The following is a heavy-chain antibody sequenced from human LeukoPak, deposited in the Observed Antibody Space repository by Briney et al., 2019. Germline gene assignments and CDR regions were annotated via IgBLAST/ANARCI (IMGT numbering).Heavy chain of an antibody. CDR3: ARDVTENEQQLLHWGFRSPNWFDP. J-gene: IGHJ5*02. CDR1: GGSISSYY. D-gene: IGHD6-13*01. V-gene: IGHV4-39*07. CDR2: IYYSGST. Sequence: SETLSLTCTVSGGSISSYYWGWIRQPPGKGLEWIGSIYYSGSTYYKLSLKSRVTIPVDTSKNQFSLKLRSVTAADTAVYYCARDVTENEQQLLHWGFRSPNWFDPWGQGTLVTVSS.